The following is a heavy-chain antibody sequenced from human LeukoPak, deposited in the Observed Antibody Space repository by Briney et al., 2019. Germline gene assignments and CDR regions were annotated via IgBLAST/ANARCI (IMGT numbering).Heavy chain of an antibody. V-gene: IGHV4-30-2*01. D-gene: IGHD2-2*02. Sequence: SETLSLTCAVSGGSISSGGYSWSWIRQPPGKGLEWIGYIYHSGSTYYNPSLKSRVTISVDRSKNQFSLKLGSVTAADTAVYYCASPLCSSTSCYTGVAFDIWGQGTMVTVSS. CDR2: IYHSGST. CDR3: ASPLCSSTSCYTGVAFDI. CDR1: GGSISSGGYS. J-gene: IGHJ3*02.